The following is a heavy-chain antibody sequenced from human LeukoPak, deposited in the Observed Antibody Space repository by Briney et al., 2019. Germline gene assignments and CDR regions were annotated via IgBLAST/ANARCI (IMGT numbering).Heavy chain of an antibody. D-gene: IGHD6-19*01. V-gene: IGHV3-15*01. CDR1: GFDFINAW. CDR3: ATAHLAVTDINP. CDR2: IRSKSADGTT. Sequence: GGSLRLSCAASGFDFINAWMSWVRQAPGKGLEWVGHIRSKSADGTTDYAAPVKGRFTISRDDSKNRIYLQMDSLKIEDTAVYYCATAHLAVTDINPWGQGTLGTVSS. J-gene: IGHJ5*02.